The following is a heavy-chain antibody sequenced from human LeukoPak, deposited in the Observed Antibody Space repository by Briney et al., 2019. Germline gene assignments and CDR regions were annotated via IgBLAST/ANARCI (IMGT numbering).Heavy chain of an antibody. CDR3: ARDLAYNSFDY. CDR1: GFTFSSYA. V-gene: IGHV3-30-3*01. D-gene: IGHD1-14*01. J-gene: IGHJ4*02. CDR2: ISYDGSNK. Sequence: PGRSLRLSCAASGFTFSSYAMHWVRQAPGKGLEWVAVISYDGSNKYYADSVKGRFTISRDNSKNTLYLQMNSLRAEDTAVYYCARDLAYNSFDYWGQGTLVTVSS.